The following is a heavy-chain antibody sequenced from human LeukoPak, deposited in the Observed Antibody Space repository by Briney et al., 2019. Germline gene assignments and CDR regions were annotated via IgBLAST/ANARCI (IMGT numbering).Heavy chain of an antibody. J-gene: IGHJ6*03. D-gene: IGHD5-18*01. CDR1: GFTFSSYA. Sequence: GGSLRLSCAASGFTFSSYAMSWVRQAPGEGLEWVSAISGSGGSTYYADSVKGRFTISRDNSKNTLYLQMNSLRAEDTAVYYCARDGYSYGPYYYYMDVWGKGTTVTVSS. V-gene: IGHV3-23*01. CDR3: ARDGYSYGPYYYYMDV. CDR2: ISGSGGST.